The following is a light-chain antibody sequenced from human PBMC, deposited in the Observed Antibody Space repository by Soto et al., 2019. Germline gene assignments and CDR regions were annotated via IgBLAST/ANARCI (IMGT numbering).Light chain of an antibody. CDR2: GAS. J-gene: IGKJ2*01. Sequence: EIVLTQSPGTLPLSPGERATLSCRASQSVSSSNLAWYQQKPGQAPRLLIYGASSRATGIPDRFSGSGSGTDFTLTISRLEPEDFAVYYCQQYGSSPFGQGTKLEIK. V-gene: IGKV3-20*01. CDR1: QSVSSSN. CDR3: QQYGSSP.